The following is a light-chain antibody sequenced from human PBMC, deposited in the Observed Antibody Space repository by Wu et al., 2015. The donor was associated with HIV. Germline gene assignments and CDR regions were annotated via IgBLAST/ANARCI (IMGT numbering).Light chain of an antibody. Sequence: DIQMTQSPSTLSASVGDRVTITCRASQSINSWLAWYQHKPGKAPNLLIYKASILESGVPSRFSGSGSGTEFALTINNLQREDVAIYYCLQDYSSPYTFGQGTRVEIK. J-gene: IGKJ2*01. CDR3: LQDYSSPYT. CDR2: KAS. V-gene: IGKV1-5*03. CDR1: QSINSW.